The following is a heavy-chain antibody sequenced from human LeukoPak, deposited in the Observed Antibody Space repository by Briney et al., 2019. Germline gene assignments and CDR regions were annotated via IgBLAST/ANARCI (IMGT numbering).Heavy chain of an antibody. V-gene: IGHV3-30*18. Sequence: GGSLRLSCSASGFTFVNYAMTWVRQAPGKGLEWVAVISYDGSNKYYADSVKGRFTISRDNSKNTLYLQMNSLRAEAPAVYYCAKDRAGGATVYYFDYWGQGTLVTVSS. D-gene: IGHD3-16*02. CDR2: ISYDGSNK. CDR3: AKDRAGGATVYYFDY. CDR1: GFTFVNYA. J-gene: IGHJ4*02.